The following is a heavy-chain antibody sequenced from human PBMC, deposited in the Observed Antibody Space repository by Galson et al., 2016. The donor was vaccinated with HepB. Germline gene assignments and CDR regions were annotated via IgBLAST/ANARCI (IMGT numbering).Heavy chain of an antibody. CDR2: ISGSGATT. J-gene: IGHJ5*02. V-gene: IGHV3-23*01. CDR3: AKGGQWLLRGPGWFDP. CDR1: GFTFSSYA. D-gene: IGHD6-19*01. Sequence: SLRLSCAASGFTFSSYAMSWVRQAPGKGLEWVSTISGSGATTYVADSVKGRFTMSRDNSKNTLHLQMKSLRVEDTAIYYCAKGGQWLLRGPGWFDPWGQGTLVSVSS.